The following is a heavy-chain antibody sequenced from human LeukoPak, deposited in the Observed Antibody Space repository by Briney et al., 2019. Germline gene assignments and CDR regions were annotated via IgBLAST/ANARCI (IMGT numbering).Heavy chain of an antibody. CDR2: ISWNSGSI. D-gene: IGHD2-15*01. CDR3: AKDMSVVAATDYCGMDV. V-gene: IGHV3-9*01. Sequence: GGSLRLSCAASGFTFDDYDMHWVRQAPGKGLEWVSGISWNSGSIGYADSVKGRFTISRDNAKNSLYLQMNSLRAEDTALYYCAKDMSVVAATDYCGMDVWGQGTTVTVSS. CDR1: GFTFDDYD. J-gene: IGHJ6*02.